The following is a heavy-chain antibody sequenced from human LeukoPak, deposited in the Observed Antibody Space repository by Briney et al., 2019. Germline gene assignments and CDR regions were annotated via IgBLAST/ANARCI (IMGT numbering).Heavy chain of an antibody. CDR2: ISWNSGSI. D-gene: IGHD3-22*01. Sequence: PGGSLRLSCAASGFTFDDYAMHWVRQAPGKGLEWVSGISWNSGSIGYADSVKGRFTISRDNAKNSLYPQMNSLRAEDMALYYCAKDLAYDSSGSFDYWGQGTLVTVSS. V-gene: IGHV3-9*03. J-gene: IGHJ4*02. CDR3: AKDLAYDSSGSFDY. CDR1: GFTFDDYA.